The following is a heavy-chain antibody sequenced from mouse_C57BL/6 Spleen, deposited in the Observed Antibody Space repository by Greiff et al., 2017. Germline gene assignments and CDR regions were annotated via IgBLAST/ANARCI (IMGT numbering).Heavy chain of an antibody. V-gene: IGHV1-54*01. CDR3: ARYSNLDY. CDR1: GYAFTNYL. D-gene: IGHD2-5*01. Sequence: VQLQQSGAELVRPGTSVKVSCKASGYAFTNYLIEWVKQRPGQGLEWIGNINPSNGGTNYNEKFKSKATLTVDKSSSTAYMQLSSLTSEDSAVYYCARYSNLDYWGQGTTLTVSS. CDR2: INPSNGGT. J-gene: IGHJ2*01.